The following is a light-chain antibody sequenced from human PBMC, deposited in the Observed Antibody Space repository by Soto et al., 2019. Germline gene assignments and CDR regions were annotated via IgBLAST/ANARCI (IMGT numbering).Light chain of an antibody. V-gene: IGLV1-51*01. CDR2: VSN. Sequence: QSVLTQPPSVSAAPGQKVAISCSGSSSNIENNYVSWYRQLPGTAPKLLIYVSNKRPSGIPDRFSGSKSGTSATLGITGLQTGDEADYYCGTWDSSLSAWVFGGGTKVTVL. CDR1: SSNIENNY. J-gene: IGLJ3*02. CDR3: GTWDSSLSAWV.